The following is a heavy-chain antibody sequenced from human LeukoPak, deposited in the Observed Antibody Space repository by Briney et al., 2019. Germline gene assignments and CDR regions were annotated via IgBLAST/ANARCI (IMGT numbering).Heavy chain of an antibody. V-gene: IGHV1-18*01. J-gene: IGHJ5*02. CDR3: ARDRAGSSWSDNWFDP. CDR2: ISAYNGNT. Sequence: ASVKVSCKASGYTFTSYGISWVRQAPGQGLEWMGWISAYNGNTNYAQKLQGRVTMTTDTSTSTAYMELRSLRSDDTAVYYCARDRAGSSWSDNWFDPCGQGTLVTVSS. CDR1: GYTFTSYG. D-gene: IGHD6-13*01.